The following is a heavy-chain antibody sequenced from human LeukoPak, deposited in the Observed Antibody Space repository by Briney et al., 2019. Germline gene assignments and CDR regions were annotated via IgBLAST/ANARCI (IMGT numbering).Heavy chain of an antibody. V-gene: IGHV3-53*01. CDR3: ARAEAISGVLDS. CDR2: IYSGGST. J-gene: IGHJ4*02. Sequence: GGSLRLSCAASGFTVSSNYMSWVRQAPGKGLEWVSVIYSGGSTYYADSVKGRFTISRDDSNNTLYLRMNSLRADDTAIYYCARAEAISGVLDSWGQGTLVTVSS. CDR1: GFTVSSNY. D-gene: IGHD3-10*02.